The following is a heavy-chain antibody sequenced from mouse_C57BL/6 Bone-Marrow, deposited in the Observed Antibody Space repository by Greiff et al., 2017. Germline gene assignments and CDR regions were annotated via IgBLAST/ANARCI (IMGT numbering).Heavy chain of an antibody. CDR1: GFNIKDDY. CDR3: SSFDGNYFDF. V-gene: IGHV14-4*01. CDR2: LDPEIGNT. Sequence: EVMLVESGAELVRPGASVKLSCTASGFNIKDDYIHWVKQRPEQGLEWIGWLDPEIGNTEYASKFQGKATITSDTSSNTAYLQLSSLTSEDTAVYYCSSFDGNYFDFWGQGTPLTVAS. D-gene: IGHD2-3*01. J-gene: IGHJ2*01.